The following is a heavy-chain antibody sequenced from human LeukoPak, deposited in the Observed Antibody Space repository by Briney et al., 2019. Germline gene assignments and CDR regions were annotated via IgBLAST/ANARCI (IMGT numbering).Heavy chain of an antibody. CDR1: GFTFSSYA. CDR3: ARERGDYGY. CDR2: ISYDGSNK. J-gene: IGHJ4*02. D-gene: IGHD4-17*01. Sequence: PGGSLRLSCAASGFTFSSYAMHWVRQAPGKGLEWVAVISYDGSNKYYADSVKGRFTISRDNSKNTLYLQMNSLRAEDTAVYYCARERGDYGYWGQGTLVTVSS. V-gene: IGHV3-30-3*01.